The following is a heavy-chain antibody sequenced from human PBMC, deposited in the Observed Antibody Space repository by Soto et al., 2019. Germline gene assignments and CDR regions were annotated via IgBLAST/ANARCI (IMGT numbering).Heavy chain of an antibody. Sequence: ASGNVCCKSSGYTFTNNYVSWVRQATGQGLEWMGWMNPGSGDTGYAQKFQGRVTMTRDISIATAYMELNSLTSEDTAIYYCARMESFGSLNWFDPWGQGTLVTVAS. V-gene: IGHV1-8*02. CDR2: MNPGSGDT. J-gene: IGHJ5*02. CDR1: GYTFTNNY. D-gene: IGHD5-18*01. CDR3: ARMESFGSLNWFDP.